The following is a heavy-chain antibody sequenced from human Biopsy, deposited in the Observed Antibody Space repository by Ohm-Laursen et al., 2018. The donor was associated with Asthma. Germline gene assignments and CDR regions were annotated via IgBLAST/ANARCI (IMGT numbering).Heavy chain of an antibody. CDR1: GFTFSTSW. CDR2: IKHDGSEK. Sequence: GSLRLSCAASGFTFSTSWMTWVRQAPGQGLEWVANIKHDGSEKNHVDSLKGRFTISRDNAKNLLFLQMNSLRAEDTAVYYCARTFHFWSPYHAEHYQLWGQGTLVTVSS. V-gene: IGHV3-7*01. J-gene: IGHJ1*01. CDR3: ARTFHFWSPYHAEHYQL. D-gene: IGHD3-3*01.